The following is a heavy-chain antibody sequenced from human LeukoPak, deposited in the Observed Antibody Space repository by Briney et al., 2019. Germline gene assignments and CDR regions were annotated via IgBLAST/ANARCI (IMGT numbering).Heavy chain of an antibody. Sequence: GGSLRLSCAASGFTFSNLAMGWVRQAPGKGLEWVSSISGSSGYIYYADSVKGRFTISRDNAKNSLYLQMSSLRAEDTAVYYCARDIWGIAVAGTCDYWGQGTLVTVSS. CDR3: ARDIWGIAVAGTCDY. V-gene: IGHV3-21*01. D-gene: IGHD6-19*01. CDR1: GFTFSNLA. J-gene: IGHJ4*02. CDR2: ISGSSGYI.